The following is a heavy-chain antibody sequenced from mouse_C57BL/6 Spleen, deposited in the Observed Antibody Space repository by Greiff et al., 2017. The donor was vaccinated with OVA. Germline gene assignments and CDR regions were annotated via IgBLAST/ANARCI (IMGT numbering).Heavy chain of an antibody. D-gene: IGHD4-1*01. Sequence: QVQLKESGPGLVAPSQSLSITCTVSGFSLTSYAISWVRQPPGKGLEWLGVIWTGGGTNDNSARKSRLSISKDNSKSQVFLKMNSLHTDDTARYDCARAQANCAWFAYWGQGTLVTVSA. J-gene: IGHJ3*01. CDR1: GFSLTSYA. CDR2: IWTGGGT. CDR3: ARAQANCAWFAY. V-gene: IGHV2-9-1*01.